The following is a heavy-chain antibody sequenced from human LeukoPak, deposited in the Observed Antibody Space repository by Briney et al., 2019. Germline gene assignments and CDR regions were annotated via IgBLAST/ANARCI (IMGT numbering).Heavy chain of an antibody. CDR2: INPNSGGT. Sequence: GASVKVSCKASGYTFTGYYMHWVRQAPGQGLEWMGWINPNSGGTNYAQKFQGRVTMTRDTSISTAYMELSRLRSDDTAVYYCARDSGYSYGSYYYYYGMDVWGQGTTVTVSS. D-gene: IGHD5-18*01. J-gene: IGHJ6*02. V-gene: IGHV1-2*02. CDR1: GYTFTGYY. CDR3: ARDSGYSYGSYYYYYGMDV.